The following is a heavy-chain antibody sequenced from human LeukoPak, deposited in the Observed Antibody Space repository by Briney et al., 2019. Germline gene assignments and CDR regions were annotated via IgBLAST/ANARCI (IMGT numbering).Heavy chain of an antibody. Sequence: GSLRLSCAASGFTFSSYGMHWVRQAPGKGLEWVAVISYDGSNKYYADSVKGRFTISRDNSKNTLYLQMNGLRAEDTALYYCAKNPQGGYYGSGSYYWVYWGQGTLVTVSS. CDR1: GFTFSSYG. D-gene: IGHD3-10*01. V-gene: IGHV3-30*18. J-gene: IGHJ4*02. CDR2: ISYDGSNK. CDR3: AKNPQGGYYGSGSYYWVY.